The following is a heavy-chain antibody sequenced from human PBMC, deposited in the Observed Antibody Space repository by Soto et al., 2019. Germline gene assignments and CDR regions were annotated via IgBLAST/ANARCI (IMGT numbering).Heavy chain of an antibody. J-gene: IGHJ5*02. CDR1: GFTFSSYA. CDR3: AKFPLGVGVAWFDP. Sequence: GGSLRLSCAASGFTFSSYAMSWARQAPGKGLEWVSAISGSGGSTYYADSVKGRFTSSRDNSKNTLYLQMNSLIAEDTAVYYCAKFPLGVGVAWFDPWGQGTLVTSPQ. CDR2: ISGSGGST. D-gene: IGHD3-22*01. V-gene: IGHV3-23*01.